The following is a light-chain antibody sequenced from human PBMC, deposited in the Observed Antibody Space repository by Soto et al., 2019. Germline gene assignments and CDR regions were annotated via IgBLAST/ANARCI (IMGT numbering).Light chain of an antibody. CDR2: LNSDGSH. CDR1: SGHSSYA. J-gene: IGLJ2*01. CDR3: QTWGTGIGV. Sequence: QLVLTQSPSASASLGASVKLTCTLSSGHSSYAIAWHQQQPEKGPRYLMKLNSDGSHSKGDGIPDRFSGSGSGAERYLTISSLQSEDEADYYCQTWGTGIGVFGGGTQLTVL. V-gene: IGLV4-69*01.